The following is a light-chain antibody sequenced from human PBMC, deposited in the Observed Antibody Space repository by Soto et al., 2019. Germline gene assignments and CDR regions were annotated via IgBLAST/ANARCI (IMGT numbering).Light chain of an antibody. J-gene: IGLJ1*01. CDR2: GNS. CDR3: QSYDSSLSGSRV. CDR1: SSNIGAGYD. V-gene: IGLV1-40*01. Sequence: QSVLTQPPSVSGAPGQRVTISCTGSSSNIGAGYDVHWYQQLPGTAPKLLIYGNSNRPSGVPDRFSGSKFGTSASLAITGRQAEDEADYYCQSYDSSLSGSRVFGTGTKLTVL.